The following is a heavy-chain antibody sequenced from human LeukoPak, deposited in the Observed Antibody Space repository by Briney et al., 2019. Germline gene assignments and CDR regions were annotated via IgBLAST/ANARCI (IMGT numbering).Heavy chain of an antibody. V-gene: IGHV4-30-2*01. D-gene: IGHD3-3*01. CDR3: ARGSDFWSGYYVVRWFGP. CDR1: GGSISSGGYS. Sequence: PSETLSLTCAVSGGSISSGGYSWSWIRQPPGKGLEWIGYIYHSGSTYYNPSLKSRVTISVDRSKNQFSLKLSSVTAADTAVYYCARGSDFWSGYYVVRWFGPWGQGTLVTVSS. CDR2: IYHSGST. J-gene: IGHJ5*02.